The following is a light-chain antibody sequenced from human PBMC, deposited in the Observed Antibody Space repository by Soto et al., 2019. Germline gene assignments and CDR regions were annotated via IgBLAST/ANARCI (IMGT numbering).Light chain of an antibody. Sequence: QSVLTQPAPVSGSPGQSITISCTGTSSDVGSYNLVSWYQQHPGKAPKLMIYEVTKRPSGVSNRFSGSKSGNTASLTISGLQAEDEADYYCCSYAGSYTLLFGGGTKLTVL. CDR2: EVT. CDR3: CSYAGSYTLL. J-gene: IGLJ2*01. CDR1: SSDVGSYNL. V-gene: IGLV2-23*02.